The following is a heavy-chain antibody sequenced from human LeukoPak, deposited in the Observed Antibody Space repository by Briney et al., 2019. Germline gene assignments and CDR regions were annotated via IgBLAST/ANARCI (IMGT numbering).Heavy chain of an antibody. CDR1: GYTLTELS. Sequence: GASVKVSCKVSGYTLTELSMHWVRQAPGQGLEWMGWISAYNGNTNYAQKLQGRVTMTTDTSTSTAYMELRSLRSDDTAVYYCARVCTRIAVAGTGLYYYYGMDVWGQGTTVTVSS. V-gene: IGHV1-18*01. CDR2: ISAYNGNT. J-gene: IGHJ6*02. D-gene: IGHD6-19*01. CDR3: ARVCTRIAVAGTGLYYYYGMDV.